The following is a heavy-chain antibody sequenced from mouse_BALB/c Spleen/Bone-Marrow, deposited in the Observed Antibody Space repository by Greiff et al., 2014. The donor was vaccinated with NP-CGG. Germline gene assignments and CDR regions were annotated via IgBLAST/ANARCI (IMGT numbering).Heavy chain of an antibody. D-gene: IGHD2-4*01. V-gene: IGHV5-6-3*01. Sequence: EVQLVESGGGLVQPGGSLKLSCAASGFTFSSYGMSWVRQTPDKRLELVATINSNGGSTYYPDSVKGRFTISRDNAKNTLYLQMSSLKSEDTAMYYCVRDYDYDYWGQGTTLTVSS. CDR1: GFTFSSYG. CDR3: VRDYDYDY. CDR2: INSNGGST. J-gene: IGHJ2*01.